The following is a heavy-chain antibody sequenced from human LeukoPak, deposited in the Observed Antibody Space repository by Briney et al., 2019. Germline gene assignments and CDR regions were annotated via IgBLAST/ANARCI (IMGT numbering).Heavy chain of an antibody. CDR2: VYHSGST. CDR3: ARDTGHYGDPFEY. V-gene: IGHV4-38-2*02. Sequence: SETLSLTCTVSGYSISSGYYWGWIRQPPGKGLEWIGSVYHSGSTYYNPSLKSRVTISVDTAKNQFSLKLTSVPAADTAVYYCARDTGHYGDPFEYWGQGTLVTVSS. D-gene: IGHD4-17*01. J-gene: IGHJ4*02. CDR1: GYSISSGYY.